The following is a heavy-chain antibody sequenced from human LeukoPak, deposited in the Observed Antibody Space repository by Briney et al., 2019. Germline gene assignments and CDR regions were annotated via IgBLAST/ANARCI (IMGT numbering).Heavy chain of an antibody. CDR2: IYYSGST. CDR1: GGSISSGGYY. Sequence: SETLSLTCTVSGGSISSGGYYWSWIRQHPGKGLEWIGYIYYSGSTYYNPSLKSRVTISVDTSKNQFSLKLSSVTAADTAVYYCARDRGDGYKYFDYWGQGTLVTVSS. D-gene: IGHD5-24*01. J-gene: IGHJ4*02. V-gene: IGHV4-31*03. CDR3: ARDRGDGYKYFDY.